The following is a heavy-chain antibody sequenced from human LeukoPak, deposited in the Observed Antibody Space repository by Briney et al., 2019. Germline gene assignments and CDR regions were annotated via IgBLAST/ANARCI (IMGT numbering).Heavy chain of an antibody. CDR2: ISSSGRTI. CDR1: GFTFSGYE. D-gene: IGHD2-15*01. Sequence: GGSLRLSCAASGFTFSGYEMNWVRQAPGEGLEWVSYISSSGRTIYYADSVKGRFTISKDNAKNSLYLQMNSLSAEDTAVFYCASTPSYGGAFDIWGQGTMVTVSS. V-gene: IGHV3-48*03. CDR3: ASTPSYGGAFDI. J-gene: IGHJ3*02.